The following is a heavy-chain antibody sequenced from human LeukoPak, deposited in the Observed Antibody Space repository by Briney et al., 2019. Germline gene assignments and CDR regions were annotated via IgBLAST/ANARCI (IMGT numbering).Heavy chain of an antibody. CDR3: AGRRVLDASFDY. CDR2: VSGSGVST. V-gene: IGHV3-23*01. Sequence: GGSLRLSCAASGFTFSSYDMNWVRQAPWKGLEWVSDVSGSGVSTYYADSVKGRFTISRDNSKNTLYLQMNSLRAEDTAVYYCAGRRVLDASFDYWGQGTLVTVSS. D-gene: IGHD3-16*01. CDR1: GFTFSSYD. J-gene: IGHJ4*02.